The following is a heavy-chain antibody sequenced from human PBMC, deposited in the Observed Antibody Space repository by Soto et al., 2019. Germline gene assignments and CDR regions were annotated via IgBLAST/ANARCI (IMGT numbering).Heavy chain of an antibody. Sequence: ASVKVSCKASGYTFTDFGISWVRQAPGQGLEWMGWVTAHNGDTKYAQKFRGRVTMTTDTSTSTVYMDLGSLTADDTAVYYCAREWCTSTSCSGVDYWGQGTLVTVSS. CDR2: VTAHNGDT. CDR1: GYTFTDFG. CDR3: AREWCTSTSCSGVDY. V-gene: IGHV1-18*01. J-gene: IGHJ4*02. D-gene: IGHD2-2*01.